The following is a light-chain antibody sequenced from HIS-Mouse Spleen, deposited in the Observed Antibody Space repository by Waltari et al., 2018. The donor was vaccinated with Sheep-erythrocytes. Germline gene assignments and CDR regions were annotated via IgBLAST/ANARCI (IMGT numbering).Light chain of an antibody. J-gene: IGLJ2*01. CDR1: ALPKQY. V-gene: IGLV3-25*03. CDR2: KEC. Sequence: SYELTQPPSVSLSPGQTARITCSGDALPKQYAYWYQQKPGQAPLLGIYKECERPSGIPARFYCFSSGTTVTLTISGVQAGDEADYYSQSADSSVVFDGGTKLTVL. CDR3: QSADSSVV.